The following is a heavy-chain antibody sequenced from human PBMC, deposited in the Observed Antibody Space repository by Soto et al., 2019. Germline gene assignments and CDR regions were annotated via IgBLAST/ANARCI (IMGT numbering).Heavy chain of an antibody. J-gene: IGHJ4*02. CDR1: GGSISSYY. Sequence: SETLSLTCTVSGGSISSYYWSWIRQPPGKGLEWIGYIYYSGSTNYNPSLKSRVTISVDTSKNQFSLKLSSVTAADTAVYYCASLVAERLDYWGQGTLVTVSS. CDR2: IYYSGST. D-gene: IGHD2-8*02. CDR3: ASLVAERLDY. V-gene: IGHV4-59*12.